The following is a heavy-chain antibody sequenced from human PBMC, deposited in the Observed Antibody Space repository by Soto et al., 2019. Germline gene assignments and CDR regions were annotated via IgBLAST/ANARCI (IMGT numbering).Heavy chain of an antibody. V-gene: IGHV6-1*01. CDR3: AAGNKYCSSARCYYGLDV. Sequence: QVQLQQSGPGLVKPSQTLSLTCAISGDSVSSNSAAWNWIRQSPSRGLEWLGRTSYRSKWYSDYAIFVKSRITISADTSKNQFSLQLDSVTPEDTAVYYCAAGNKYCSSARCYYGLDVWGQGTTVTVSS. D-gene: IGHD2-2*01. J-gene: IGHJ6*02. CDR1: GDSVSSNSAA. CDR2: TSYRSKWYS.